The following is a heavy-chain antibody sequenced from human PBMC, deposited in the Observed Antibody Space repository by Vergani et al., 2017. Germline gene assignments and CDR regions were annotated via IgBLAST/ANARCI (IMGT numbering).Heavy chain of an antibody. V-gene: IGHV1-24*01. Sequence: QVQLVQSGAEVKKPGASVKVSCTVSGYTLTELSMHWVRQAPGKGLERMGGFDHEDGETIYAQKFQGRVTMTEDTSTDTAYMELSSLRSEDTAVYYCATPSRYSSSSTFDYWGQGTLVTVSS. CDR2: FDHEDGET. CDR3: ATPSRYSSSSTFDY. D-gene: IGHD6-6*01. J-gene: IGHJ4*02. CDR1: GYTLTELS.